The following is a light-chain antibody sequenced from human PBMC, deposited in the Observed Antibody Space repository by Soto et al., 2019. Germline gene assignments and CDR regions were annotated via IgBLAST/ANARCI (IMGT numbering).Light chain of an antibody. CDR3: TSWTTSTTMI. J-gene: IGLJ2*01. V-gene: IGLV2-14*03. CDR2: DVN. Sequence: QSALTQPASVSGSPGQSITISCTGTSSDIGAYNFVSWYQQHPGQAPKLMLYDVNIRPSGVSNRFSGSKSGNTASLTISVVHSEEEAYYYCTSWTTSTTMIFGGGTKVTVL. CDR1: SSDIGAYNF.